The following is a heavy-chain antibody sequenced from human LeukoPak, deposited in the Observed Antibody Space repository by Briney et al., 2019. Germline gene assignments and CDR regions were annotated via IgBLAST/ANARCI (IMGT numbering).Heavy chain of an antibody. Sequence: GGSLRLSCAASGFTFSSYGMHWVRQAPGKGLEWVAVVWFDGNMKKYADSVKGRFTISRDNPTNTVSLQMNSLRAKDTAVYYCARAPRGYSSYYFDYWGQGILVTVSS. V-gene: IGHV3-33*01. CDR2: VWFDGNMK. CDR3: ARAPRGYSSYYFDY. D-gene: IGHD5-18*01. J-gene: IGHJ4*02. CDR1: GFTFSSYG.